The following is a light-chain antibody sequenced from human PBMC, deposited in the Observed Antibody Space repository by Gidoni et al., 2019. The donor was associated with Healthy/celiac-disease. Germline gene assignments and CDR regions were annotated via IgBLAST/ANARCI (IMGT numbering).Light chain of an antibody. CDR3: QKYNSAPQT. CDR2: AAS. V-gene: IGKV1-27*01. Sequence: DIKMTQSPSPLSASVGDRVTITCRASQGISNYFAWYQQKPGKVPKLLIYAASTLQSGVPSRFSGSGSGTDFTLTISSLQPEDVATYYCQKYNSAPQTFGQGTKVEIK. CDR1: QGISNY. J-gene: IGKJ1*01.